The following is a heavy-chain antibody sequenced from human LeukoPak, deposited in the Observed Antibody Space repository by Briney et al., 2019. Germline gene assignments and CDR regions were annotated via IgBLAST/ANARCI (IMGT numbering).Heavy chain of an antibody. J-gene: IGHJ4*02. V-gene: IGHV4-34*01. CDR2: INHSGSA. D-gene: IGHD3-10*01. CDR1: GGSFSGYY. Sequence: SETLSLTCAVYGGSFSGYYWSWIRQPPGKGLEWIGEINHSGSANYNPSLKSRVTISVDTSKNQFFLKLSSVTAADTAVYYCARSTITMVRGVIQYYFDYWGQGTLVTVSS. CDR3: ARSTITMVRGVIQYYFDY.